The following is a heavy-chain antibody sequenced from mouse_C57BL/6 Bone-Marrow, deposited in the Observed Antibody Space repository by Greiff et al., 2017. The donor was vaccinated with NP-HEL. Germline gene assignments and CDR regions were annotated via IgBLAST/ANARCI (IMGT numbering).Heavy chain of an antibody. V-gene: IGHV3-6*01. Sequence: EVQLQESGPGLVKPSQSLSLTCSVTGYSITSGYYWNWIRQFPGNKLEWMGYISYDGSNNYNPSLKNRISITRDTSKNQFFLKLNSVTTEDTATYYCARGGTGPYFDYWGQGTTLTVSS. J-gene: IGHJ2*01. CDR1: GYSITSGYY. D-gene: IGHD4-1*01. CDR3: ARGGTGPYFDY. CDR2: ISYDGSN.